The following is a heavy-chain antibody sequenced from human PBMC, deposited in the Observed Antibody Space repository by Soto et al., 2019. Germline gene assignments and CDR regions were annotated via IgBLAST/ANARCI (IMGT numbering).Heavy chain of an antibody. D-gene: IGHD6-6*01. CDR1: GVTFNNYA. CDR3: GKERLVGNFDC. Sequence: EVQVLDSWGGVVQPGGSLRLSCAASGVTFNNYAMNWVRQAPGKGREWVATISATGGSTYYADSVKGRFNISRDNSKNTLYLQMNGLRVEDTAVYYCGKERLVGNFDCWGQGTQVTVSS. J-gene: IGHJ4*02. V-gene: IGHV3-23*01. CDR2: ISATGGST.